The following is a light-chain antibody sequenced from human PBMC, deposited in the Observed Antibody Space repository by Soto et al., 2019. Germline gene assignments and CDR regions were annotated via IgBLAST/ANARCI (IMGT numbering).Light chain of an antibody. V-gene: IGKV1-5*02. CDR3: QQYNSYSGA. J-gene: IGKJ4*01. Sequence: DIQMTQSPSTLSASVGDRVTIVCRASQSVSDWLAWYQHRPGKAPKVLIYGASSLESGVPSRFSGSGSGTEFTLTISSLQPADFATYYCQQYNSYSGAFGGGTKVEIK. CDR1: QSVSDW. CDR2: GAS.